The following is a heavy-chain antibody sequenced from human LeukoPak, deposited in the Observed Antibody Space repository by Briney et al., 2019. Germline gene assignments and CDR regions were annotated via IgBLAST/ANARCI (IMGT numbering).Heavy chain of an antibody. CDR2: IFYSGRA. Sequence: PSETLSLTCTVSVDSMRSYYWSWIRQSPGKGLEWIGYIFYSGRATYNPSFQTRVPFAIKKSKNHFSLRLNSVTAADTAVYYCASCIDLGIVGATSLFEYWGQGTPVAVSS. V-gene: IGHV4-59*01. D-gene: IGHD1-26*01. CDR3: ASCIDLGIVGATSLFEY. CDR1: VDSMRSYY. J-gene: IGHJ4*02.